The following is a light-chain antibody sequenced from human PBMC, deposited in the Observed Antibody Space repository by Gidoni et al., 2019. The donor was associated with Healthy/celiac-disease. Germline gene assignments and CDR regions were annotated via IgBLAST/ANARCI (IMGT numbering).Light chain of an antibody. Sequence: DIQMTQSPSTLSASVGDRVTITCRASQSISSWLAWYQQKPGRAPNLLTYDASSLESGVPSRFSGSGSGTEFTLTISSLQPDDFATYYCQQYNSYPRMFGQGTKVGIK. CDR3: QQYNSYPRM. J-gene: IGKJ1*01. V-gene: IGKV1-5*01. CDR1: QSISSW. CDR2: DAS.